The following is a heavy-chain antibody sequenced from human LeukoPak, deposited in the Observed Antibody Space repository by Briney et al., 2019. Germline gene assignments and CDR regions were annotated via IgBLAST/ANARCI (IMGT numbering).Heavy chain of an antibody. V-gene: IGHV4-61*02. Sequence: SSETLSLTCTVSGGSISSGSYYWSWIRQPAGKGLEWIGRIDAGGTTNYNPSLKSRITMSLDTSKNQFSLKLSSVTAADTAVYYCARVSNYYDDNDDAFDIWGQGTMVTVSS. CDR3: ARVSNYYDDNDDAFDI. CDR1: GGSISSGSYY. J-gene: IGHJ3*02. CDR2: IDAGGTT. D-gene: IGHD3-22*01.